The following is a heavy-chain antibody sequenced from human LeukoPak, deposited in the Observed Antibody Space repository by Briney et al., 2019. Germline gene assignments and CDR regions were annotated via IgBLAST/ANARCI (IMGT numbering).Heavy chain of an antibody. CDR2: NSGTGYSI. V-gene: IGHV3-23*01. CDR3: VQQWLFHYFDY. J-gene: IGHJ4*02. CDR1: GFTLSIYA. D-gene: IGHD6-19*01. Sequence: GGTLSLSRAVSGFTLSIYAMSCVPPAPGKGLECVLANSGTGYSIYYADSVKGRFTISRDNSKNTLYLQMNSLRAEDTAVYYCVQQWLFHYFDYWGEGSLVTVSS.